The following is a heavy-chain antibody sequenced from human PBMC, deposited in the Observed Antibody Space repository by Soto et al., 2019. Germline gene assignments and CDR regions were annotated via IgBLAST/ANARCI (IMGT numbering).Heavy chain of an antibody. CDR2: ISGSGGST. Sequence: GGSLRLSCAASGFTFSSYAMSWVRQAPGKGLEWVSAISGSGGSTYYADSVKGRFTISRDNSKNTLYLQMNSLRAEDTAVYYCAKSYYYDSSGERSAFDIWGQGTMVTVSS. V-gene: IGHV3-23*01. CDR1: GFTFSSYA. J-gene: IGHJ3*02. D-gene: IGHD3-22*01. CDR3: AKSYYYDSSGERSAFDI.